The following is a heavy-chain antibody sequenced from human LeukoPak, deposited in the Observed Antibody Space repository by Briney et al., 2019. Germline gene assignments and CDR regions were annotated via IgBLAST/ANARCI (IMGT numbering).Heavy chain of an antibody. CDR2: ISYDGSNK. Sequence: GRSLRLSCAASGFTFSSYAMHWVRQAPGKGLEWVAVISYDGSNKYYADSVKGRFTLSNDSSRNTVYFQLNNLRVEDTAIYYCAKASWVSSTDAVRWGQGTLVTVSS. CDR3: AKASWVSSTDAVR. V-gene: IGHV3-30*14. CDR1: GFTFSSYA. J-gene: IGHJ4*02. D-gene: IGHD3-16*01.